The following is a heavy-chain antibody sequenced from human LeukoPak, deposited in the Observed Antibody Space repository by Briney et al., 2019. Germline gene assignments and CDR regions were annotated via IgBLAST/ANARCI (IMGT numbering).Heavy chain of an antibody. CDR1: GFRFSYYY. J-gene: IGHJ4*02. CDR2: ISSSAATT. D-gene: IGHD4-17*01. V-gene: IGHV3-11*04. Sequence: GGSLRLSCVTSGFRFSYYYMKWIRQAPGKGPEWVAHISSSAATTLYADSVKGRFTVSRYNAKNSLYLEMTSLRAEDTAVYYCVRDLGSTVTTVGYWGQGTLVTVSS. CDR3: VRDLGSTVTTVGY.